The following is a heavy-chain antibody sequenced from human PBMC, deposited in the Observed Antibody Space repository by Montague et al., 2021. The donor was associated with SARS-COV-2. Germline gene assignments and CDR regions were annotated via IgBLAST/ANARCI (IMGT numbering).Heavy chain of an antibody. CDR1: GFTFSSYA. V-gene: IGHV3-23*01. D-gene: IGHD5-24*01. J-gene: IGHJ4*02. Sequence: SLRLSCAASGFTFSSYALSWVRQAPGKGLEWVSVISGSGGSAYYADSVKGRFTISRDNSENTVYLQMTSLRAEDMAMYYCAKERWQRLSFDYWGQGTLVTVSS. CDR3: AKERWQRLSFDY. CDR2: ISGSGGSA.